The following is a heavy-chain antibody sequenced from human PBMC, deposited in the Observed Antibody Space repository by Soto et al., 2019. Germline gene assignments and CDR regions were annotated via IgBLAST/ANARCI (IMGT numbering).Heavy chain of an antibody. J-gene: IGHJ3*02. CDR3: ARGSSAYGDYANDAFDI. D-gene: IGHD4-17*01. CDR1: GFTFSSYA. Sequence: GGSLRLSCAASGFTFSSYAMHWVRQAPGKGLEWVAVISYDGSNKYYADSVKGRFTISRDNSKNTLYLQMNSLRSEDTAVYYCARGSSAYGDYANDAFDIWGQGTMVTVSS. CDR2: ISYDGSNK. V-gene: IGHV3-30-3*01.